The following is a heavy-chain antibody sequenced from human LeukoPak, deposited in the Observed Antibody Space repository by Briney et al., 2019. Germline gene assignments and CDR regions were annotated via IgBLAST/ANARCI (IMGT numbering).Heavy chain of an antibody. CDR2: IYSGGST. J-gene: IGHJ4*02. Sequence: GGSLRLSCAASGFTFSSYAMSWVRQAPGKGLEWVSVIYSGGSTYYADSVKGRFTISRDNSKNTLYLQMNSLRAEDTAVYYCARMSTVATYFDYWGQGTLVTVSS. CDR3: ARMSTVATYFDY. CDR1: GFTFSSYA. V-gene: IGHV3-66*02. D-gene: IGHD4-11*01.